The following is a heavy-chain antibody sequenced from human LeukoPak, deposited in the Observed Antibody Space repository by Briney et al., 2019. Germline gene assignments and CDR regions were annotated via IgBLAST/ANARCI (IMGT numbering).Heavy chain of an antibody. V-gene: IGHV3-21*01. CDR1: GFTLRSYS. CDR2: ISTSSYYI. J-gene: IGHJ4*02. D-gene: IGHD1-26*01. Sequence: GGSLRLSCVASGFTLRSYSMHWVRQAQGKGLEWVSYISTSSYYIYYADSVKGRVTISRDDAKNSLYLQMNSLRAEDTALYYCARDASGSSTGLIDSWGQGTLVTVSS. CDR3: ARDASGSSTGLIDS.